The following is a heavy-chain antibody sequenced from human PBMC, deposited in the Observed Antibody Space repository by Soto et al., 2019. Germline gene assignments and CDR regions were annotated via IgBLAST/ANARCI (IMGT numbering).Heavy chain of an antibody. CDR1: GFTFSSYA. V-gene: IGHV3-23*01. J-gene: IGHJ4*02. D-gene: IGHD3-16*02. CDR3: AKAVPVPHYVWGSYLPSYYFDY. CDR2: ISGSGGST. Sequence: EVQLLESGGGLVQPGGSLRLSCAASGFTFSSYAMSWVRQAPGKGLEWVSAISGSGGSTYYADSVKGRFTISRDNSKNTLYLQMNSLRAEDTAVYYCAKAVPVPHYVWGSYLPSYYFDYWGQGTLVTVSS.